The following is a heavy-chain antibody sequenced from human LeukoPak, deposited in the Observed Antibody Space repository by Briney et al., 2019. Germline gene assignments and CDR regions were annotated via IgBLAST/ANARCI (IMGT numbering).Heavy chain of an antibody. CDR1: GGTLSSYG. D-gene: IGHD1-26*01. CDR2: IIPIVNRA. J-gene: IGHJ5*02. CDR3: ARLRADAGSGHNWFDP. V-gene: IGHV1-69*04. Sequence: SVKVSCKASGGTLSSYGIGWVRQAPGQGLEWMGRIIPIVNRANSAQRFQGRVTVTADTSTNTVYMELSSLRSDDTAVYYCARLRADAGSGHNWFDPWGQGTLVTVSS.